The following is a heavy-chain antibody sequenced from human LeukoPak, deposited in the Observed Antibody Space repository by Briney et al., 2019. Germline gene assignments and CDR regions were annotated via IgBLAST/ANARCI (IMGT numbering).Heavy chain of an antibody. CDR2: IIPIFGIA. Sequence: ASGGTFSSYXIXXVRQXPGQGLXXXXXIIPIFGIANYAQKFQGRVTITADKSTSTAYMELSSLRSEDTAVYYCAKDIALRNIRYPPLNRVAYWGQGTLVTVSS. J-gene: IGHJ4*02. CDR1: GGTFSSYX. CDR3: AKDIALRNIRYPPLNRVAY. D-gene: IGHD1/OR15-1a*01. V-gene: IGHV1-69*17.